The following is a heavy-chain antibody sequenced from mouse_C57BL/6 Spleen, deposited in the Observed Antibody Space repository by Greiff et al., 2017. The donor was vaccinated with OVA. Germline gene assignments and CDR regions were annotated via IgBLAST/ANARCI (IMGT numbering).Heavy chain of an antibody. Sequence: VQLQQPGAELVKPGASVKLSCKASGYTFTSYWMHWVKQRPGRGLEWIGRIDPNSGGTKYNEKFKSKATLTVDKPSSTAYIQLRSLTAEDSAVYYCAREDYDVRSWFAYWGQGTLVTVSA. V-gene: IGHV1-72*01. D-gene: IGHD2-4*01. CDR1: GYTFTSYW. J-gene: IGHJ3*01. CDR3: AREDYDVRSWFAY. CDR2: IDPNSGGT.